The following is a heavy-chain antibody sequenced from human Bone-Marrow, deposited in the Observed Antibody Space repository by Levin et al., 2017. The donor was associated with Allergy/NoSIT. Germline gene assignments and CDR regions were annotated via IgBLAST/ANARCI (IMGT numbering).Heavy chain of an antibody. J-gene: IGHJ6*02. Sequence: GESLKISCAASGFTFNSHTFNWVRQAPGKGLEWVSSISETSFYIYYADSVKGRFPISRDNAKNSLFLQMNSLRAEDTAVYYCVRHGSGTRSYYHYGMDVWGQGTTVTVSS. CDR1: GFTFNSHT. V-gene: IGHV3-21*01. D-gene: IGHD1/OR15-1a*01. CDR2: ISETSFYI. CDR3: VRHGSGTRSYYHYGMDV.